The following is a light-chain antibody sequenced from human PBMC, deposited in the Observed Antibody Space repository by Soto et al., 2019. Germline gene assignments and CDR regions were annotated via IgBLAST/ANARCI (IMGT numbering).Light chain of an antibody. CDR1: ENVGTN. V-gene: IGKV3D-15*01. CDR3: QQYNNWGLS. J-gene: IGKJ4*01. CDR2: GSS. Sequence: IVMTQSPATLSVSPGEGVTLSCRASENVGTNLAWYQQKPGQAPSILIYGSSTRATGIPATFSGSGSGTEFTLTISSLQSEESAIYYCQQYNNWGLSFGGGTKVEIK.